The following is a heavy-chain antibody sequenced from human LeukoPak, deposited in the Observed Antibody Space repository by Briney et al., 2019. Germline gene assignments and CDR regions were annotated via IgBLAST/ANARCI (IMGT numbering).Heavy chain of an antibody. CDR1: GFTFSSYG. D-gene: IGHD5/OR15-5a*01. V-gene: IGHV3-30*02. CDR2: IWYDGSNK. Sequence: PGGSLRLSCAASGFTFSSYGMHWVRQAPGKGLEWVAVIWYDGSNKYYADSVKGRFTISRDNSKNTLYLQMNSLRAEDTAVYYCAKGRRVSVLDYWGQGTLITVSS. J-gene: IGHJ4*02. CDR3: AKGRRVSVLDY.